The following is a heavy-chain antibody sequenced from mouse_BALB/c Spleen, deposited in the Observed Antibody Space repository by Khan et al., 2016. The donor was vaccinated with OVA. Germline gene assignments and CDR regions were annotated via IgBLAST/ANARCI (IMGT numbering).Heavy chain of an antibody. Sequence: EVQLKESGPGLVKPSQSLSLTCTVTGYSITSDYAWNWIRQFPGNKLEWMGYISYSGSTSYNPSLKSRISITRDTSKNQFFLQLNSVTTEDTATYYCARGDYDGAWFAYWGQGTLVTVSA. D-gene: IGHD2-4*01. CDR3: ARGDYDGAWFAY. V-gene: IGHV3-2*02. CDR1: GYSITSDYA. CDR2: ISYSGST. J-gene: IGHJ3*01.